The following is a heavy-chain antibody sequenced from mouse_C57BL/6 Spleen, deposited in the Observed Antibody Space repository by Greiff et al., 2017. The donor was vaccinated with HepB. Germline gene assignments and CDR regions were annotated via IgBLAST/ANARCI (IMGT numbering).Heavy chain of an antibody. CDR3: ARHYYGSRYWYFDV. J-gene: IGHJ1*03. V-gene: IGHV1-26*01. CDR1: GYTFTDYY. CDR2: INPNNGGT. D-gene: IGHD1-1*01. Sequence: EVKLQQSGPELVKPGASVKISCKASGYTFTDYYMNWVKQSHGKSLEWIGDINPNNGGTSYNQKFKGKATLTVDKSSSTAYMELRSLTSEDSAVYYCARHYYGSRYWYFDVWGTGTTVTVSS.